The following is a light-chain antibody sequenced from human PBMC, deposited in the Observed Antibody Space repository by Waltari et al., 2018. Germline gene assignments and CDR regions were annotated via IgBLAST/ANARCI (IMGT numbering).Light chain of an antibody. V-gene: IGKV3-20*01. CDR2: GAS. J-gene: IGKJ4*01. CDR3: QQYGSSPLT. Sequence: EIVLTQSPGTLSLSQVERATLSCRASQSVSSSYLAWYQQKPGQAPRLLIYGASSRATGISDRFSGSGSGTDFTLNISRLEPEDFAVYYCQQYGSSPLTFGGGTKVEIK. CDR1: QSVSSSY.